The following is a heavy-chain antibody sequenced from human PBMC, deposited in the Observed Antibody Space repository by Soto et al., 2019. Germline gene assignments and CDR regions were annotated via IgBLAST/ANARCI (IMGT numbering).Heavy chain of an antibody. Sequence: GGSLRLSCAASGFTFSNYNMNWVRQAPGKGLEWVASITDSGDYIFYADSVKGRFTVSRDNGQNSLYLQMTSLRADDTAVYYCARDRKLRQDWFDPWGQGTRVTVSS. V-gene: IGHV3-21*01. D-gene: IGHD1-1*01. CDR2: ITDSGDYI. CDR1: GFTFSNYN. J-gene: IGHJ5*02. CDR3: ARDRKLRQDWFDP.